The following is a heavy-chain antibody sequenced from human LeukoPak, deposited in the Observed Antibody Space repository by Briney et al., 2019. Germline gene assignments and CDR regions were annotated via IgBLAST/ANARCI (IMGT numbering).Heavy chain of an antibody. J-gene: IGHJ4*02. CDR1: GFTFDDYA. CDR3: AKDSLPYCSGGSCYVNFDY. Sequence: GGSLRLSCAASGFTFDDYAMHWVRQAPGKGLEWVSGISWNSGSIGYADSVKGRFTISRDNAKNSLYLQMNSLRAEDTALYYCAKDSLPYCSGGSCYVNFDYWGQGTLVTVSS. D-gene: IGHD2-15*01. V-gene: IGHV3-9*01. CDR2: ISWNSGSI.